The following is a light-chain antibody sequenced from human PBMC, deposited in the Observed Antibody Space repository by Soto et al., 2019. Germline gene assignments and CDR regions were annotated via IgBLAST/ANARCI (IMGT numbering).Light chain of an antibody. V-gene: IGKV1-27*01. J-gene: IGKJ4*01. CDR3: QKYDTVPLT. CDR1: QVISNY. Sequence: DIQMTQSPSSLSASVGDRVTITCRASQVISNYLAWYQQRPGKVPKLLIYAASTLQSGVSSRFSGSGSGATFPLTISSLQPEDVATYYCQKYDTVPLTFGGGTKVEIK. CDR2: AAS.